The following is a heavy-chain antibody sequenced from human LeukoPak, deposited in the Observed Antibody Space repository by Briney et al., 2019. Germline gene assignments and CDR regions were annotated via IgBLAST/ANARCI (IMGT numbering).Heavy chain of an antibody. V-gene: IGHV5-51*06. Sequence: EPLKISCKASGYTFTSYWIGWLRHMRGKGLEWMGIVYPGDSETIYSPSFQGQVISSADKAIATACLQWSSLKASHTVMYYCARGREGRDGYKRGFGDWGQGTLVNV. CDR2: VYPGDSET. CDR3: ARGREGRDGYKRGFGD. J-gene: IGHJ4*02. D-gene: IGHD5-24*01. CDR1: GYTFTSYW.